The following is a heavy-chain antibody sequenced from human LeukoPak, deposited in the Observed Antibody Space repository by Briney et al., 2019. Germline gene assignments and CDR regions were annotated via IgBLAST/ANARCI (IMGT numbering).Heavy chain of an antibody. CDR3: ARDRDGSGWHDY. CDR1: GFTFSSYT. Sequence: EGSLRLSCAASGFTFSSYTMNWVRQAPGKGLEWVSSISSSSSYIYFADSVKGRFTSSRDNAKNSLYLQMNSLRAEDTAVYYCARDRDGSGWHDYWGQGTLVTVSS. CDR2: ISSSSSYI. V-gene: IGHV3-21*01. J-gene: IGHJ4*02. D-gene: IGHD6-19*01.